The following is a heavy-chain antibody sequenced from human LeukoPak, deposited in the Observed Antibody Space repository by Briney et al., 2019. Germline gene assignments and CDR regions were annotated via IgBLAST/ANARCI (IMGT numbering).Heavy chain of an antibody. CDR2: IYYSGRT. CDR3: ATATLYCSGGSCYPNYFDY. V-gene: IGHV4-59*01. Sequence: SETLSLTCTVSGGSLSSYYWSWIRQPPGKGLEWIGYIYYSGRTKYNPSLKSRVTISGDTSKNQFSLKLSSVTAADTAVYYCATATLYCSGGSCYPNYFDYWGQGTLVTVSS. CDR1: GGSLSSYY. J-gene: IGHJ4*02. D-gene: IGHD2-15*01.